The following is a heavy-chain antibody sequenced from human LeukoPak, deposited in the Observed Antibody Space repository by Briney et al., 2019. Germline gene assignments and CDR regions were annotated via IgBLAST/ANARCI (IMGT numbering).Heavy chain of an antibody. V-gene: IGHV3-48*02. D-gene: IGHD5-18*01. CDR1: GFTFSSYS. CDR2: ISSSSSTI. J-gene: IGHJ6*02. Sequence: GGSLRLSCAASGFTFSSYSMSWVRQAPGKGLEWVSYISSSSSTIYHADSVKGRFTISRDNAKNSLYLQMNSLRDEDTAVYYCAREGYSYGSYGMDVWGQGTTVTVSS. CDR3: AREGYSYGSYGMDV.